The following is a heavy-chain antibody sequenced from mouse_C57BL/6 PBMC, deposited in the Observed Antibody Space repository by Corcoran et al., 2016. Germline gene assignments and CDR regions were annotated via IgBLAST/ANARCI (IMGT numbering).Heavy chain of an antibody. CDR3: ARWGGNYGLDY. J-gene: IGHJ2*01. D-gene: IGHD2-1*01. CDR2: INTYSGVP. CDR1: GYTFTTYG. V-gene: IGHV9-3*01. Sequence: QIQLVQSGPELKKPGETIKISCKASGYTFTTYGMSWVKQAPGKGLKWMGWINTYSGVPTYADDFKGRFAFSLETSASTAYLQINNLKNEDTATYFCARWGGNYGLDYWGQGTTLTVSS.